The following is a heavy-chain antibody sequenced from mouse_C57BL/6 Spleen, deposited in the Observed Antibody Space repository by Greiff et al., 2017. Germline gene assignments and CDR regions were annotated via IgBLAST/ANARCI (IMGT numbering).Heavy chain of an antibody. CDR1: GFNIKDDY. J-gene: IGHJ2*01. Sequence: VQLQQSGAELVRPGASVKLSCTASGFNIKDDYMHWVKQRPEQGLEWIGWIDPENGDTEYASKFQGKATITADTSSNTAYLQLSSLTSEDTAVYYCTTDDGYYYFDYWGQGTTLTVSS. CDR2: IDPENGDT. CDR3: TTDDGYYYFDY. V-gene: IGHV14-4*01. D-gene: IGHD2-3*01.